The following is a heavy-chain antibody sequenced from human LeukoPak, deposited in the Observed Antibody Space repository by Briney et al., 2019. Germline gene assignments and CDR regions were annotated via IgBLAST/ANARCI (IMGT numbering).Heavy chain of an antibody. CDR2: INHSGST. V-gene: IGHV4-34*01. D-gene: IGHD2-15*01. Sequence: SETPSLTCAVYGGSFSGYYWSWIRQPPGKGLEWIGEINHSGSTNYNPSLKSRVTISVDTSKNQFSLKLSSVTAADTAVYFCASSNQDLGYCTGGSCGSVDYWGQGTLVTVSS. J-gene: IGHJ4*02. CDR1: GGSFSGYY. CDR3: ASSNQDLGYCTGGSCGSVDY.